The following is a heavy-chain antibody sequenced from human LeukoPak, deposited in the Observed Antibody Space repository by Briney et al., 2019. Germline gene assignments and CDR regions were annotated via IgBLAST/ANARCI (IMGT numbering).Heavy chain of an antibody. CDR2: IIPMLDTT. Sequence: GASVKVSCKASGGTFSNYAITWVRQAPGQGLEWMGGIIPMLDTTTYGQKFQGRITITADDSTSTAYMELSGLRSDDTAVYYCAKSPGVGLMLIRGKTYYFDYWGQGTLVTVSS. D-gene: IGHD1-26*01. V-gene: IGHV1-69*13. J-gene: IGHJ4*02. CDR3: AKSPGVGLMLIRGKTYYFDY. CDR1: GGTFSNYA.